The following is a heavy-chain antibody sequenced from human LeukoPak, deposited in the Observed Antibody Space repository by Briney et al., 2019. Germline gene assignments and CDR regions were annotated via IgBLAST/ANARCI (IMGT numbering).Heavy chain of an antibody. CDR2: IYSGGST. Sequence: PGGSLRLSCAASGFTVSSNYMSWVRQAPGKGLEWVSVIYSGGSTYYADSVKGRFTISRDNSKNTLYLQMNSLRAEDTAVYYCARDLSGSYVLDYWGQGTLVTVSS. D-gene: IGHD1-26*01. CDR1: GFTVSSNY. V-gene: IGHV3-66*01. CDR3: ARDLSGSYVLDY. J-gene: IGHJ4*02.